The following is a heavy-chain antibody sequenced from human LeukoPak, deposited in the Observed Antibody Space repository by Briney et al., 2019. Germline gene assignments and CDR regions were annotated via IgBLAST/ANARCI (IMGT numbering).Heavy chain of an antibody. Sequence: SETLSLTCTVPGASISSSSYYWGWVRQPPGTGLEWIGAIYYTGNTYFNPSLKSRLTISVDTSKNQFSLKLDSVTAADTAVYYCARQPSLRVDYYYGMDVWGQGTTVTVSS. CDR1: GASISSSSYY. J-gene: IGHJ6*02. V-gene: IGHV4-39*01. CDR3: ARQPSLRVDYYYGMDV. D-gene: IGHD2-8*02. CDR2: IYYTGNT.